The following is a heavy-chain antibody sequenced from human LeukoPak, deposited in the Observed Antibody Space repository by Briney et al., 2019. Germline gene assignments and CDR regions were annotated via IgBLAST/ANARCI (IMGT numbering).Heavy chain of an antibody. Sequence: PGGSLRVSCAASGFTFSTFEMNWVRQAPGKGLEWVSYIGPSGKSTYYADSVKGRFTISRDNAKNSLYLQMNSLRAEDTAVYYCARVRAGYYCDNWGQGTLVTVSS. J-gene: IGHJ4*02. CDR3: ARVRAGYYCDN. CDR1: GFTFSTFE. CDR2: IGPSGKST. V-gene: IGHV3-48*03.